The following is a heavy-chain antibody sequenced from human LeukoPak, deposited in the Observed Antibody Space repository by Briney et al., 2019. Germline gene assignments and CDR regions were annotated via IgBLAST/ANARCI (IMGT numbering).Heavy chain of an antibody. CDR3: ARGSRYYYASDGSPFDF. Sequence: ASVKVSCKASGYTFTGYYMHWVRQAPGQGLEWMGWMNPTSGNTGYAQEFQGRVTMTRDTSISTAYMQLSSLRSEDTAVYYCARGSRYYYASDGSPFDFWGQGTLVTVSS. CDR1: GYTFTGYY. V-gene: IGHV1-8*02. D-gene: IGHD3-22*01. J-gene: IGHJ5*01. CDR2: MNPTSGNT.